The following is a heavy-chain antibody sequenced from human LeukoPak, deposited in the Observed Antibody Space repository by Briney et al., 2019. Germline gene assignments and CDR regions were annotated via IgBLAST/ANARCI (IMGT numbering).Heavy chain of an antibody. D-gene: IGHD1-26*01. J-gene: IGHJ4*02. Sequence: GGSLRLSCAVSGVRFSNYAMTWVRQAPGKGLEWVSTISGGGGSTYYADSVKGRFTISRDNSKNTLYLQVNSLRAEDTAVYYCAKGGKWDVTPFDYWGQGTLVTVSS. V-gene: IGHV3-23*01. CDR1: GVRFSNYA. CDR2: ISGGGGST. CDR3: AKGGKWDVTPFDY.